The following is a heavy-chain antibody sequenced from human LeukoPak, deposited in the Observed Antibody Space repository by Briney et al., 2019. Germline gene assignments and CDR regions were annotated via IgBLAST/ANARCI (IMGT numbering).Heavy chain of an antibody. V-gene: IGHV1-24*01. CDR1: GYTLTELS. Sequence: ASVKVSCKVSGYTLTELSMHWVRQAPGKGLEWMGGFDPENGETIYAQKFQGRVTMTEDTSTDTAYMELSSLRSEDTAVYYWATDQGLASDAFDIWGQGTMVTVSS. D-gene: IGHD6-19*01. CDR2: FDPENGET. J-gene: IGHJ3*02. CDR3: ATDQGLASDAFDI.